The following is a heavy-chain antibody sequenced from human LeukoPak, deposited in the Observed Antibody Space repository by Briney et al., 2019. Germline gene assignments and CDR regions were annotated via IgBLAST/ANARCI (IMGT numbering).Heavy chain of an antibody. CDR1: GFTFEDYG. CDR3: ASWYHIDY. V-gene: IGHV3-53*01. D-gene: IGHD2-2*01. J-gene: IGHJ4*02. CDR2: IHSGGTR. Sequence: GGSLSFSVAASGFTFEDYGLSWVRQVQGKGLEWVSLIHSGGTRYTDSVRGRFTISRDNSKNTLYLQMNSLGAEDTAMYYCASWYHIDYWGQGTLVTVSS.